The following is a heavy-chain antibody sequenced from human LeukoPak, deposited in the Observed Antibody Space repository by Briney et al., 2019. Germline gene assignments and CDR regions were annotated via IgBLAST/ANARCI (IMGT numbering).Heavy chain of an antibody. Sequence: SSETLSLTCTVSGGSISSYYWSWIRQPPGKGLEWIGYIYYSGSTNYNPSLKSRVTISVDTSKNQFSLKLSSVTAADTAVYYCARRGDGYNLWGQGTLVTVSS. V-gene: IGHV4-59*08. CDR3: ARRGDGYNL. J-gene: IGHJ4*02. CDR1: GGSISSYY. CDR2: IYYSGST. D-gene: IGHD5-24*01.